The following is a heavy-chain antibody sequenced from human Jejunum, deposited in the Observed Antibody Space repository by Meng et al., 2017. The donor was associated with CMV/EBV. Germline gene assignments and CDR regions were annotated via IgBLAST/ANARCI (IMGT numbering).Heavy chain of an antibody. D-gene: IGHD4-17*01. J-gene: IGHJ4*02. Sequence: HVELQEPGPGLVKPSGTLSLTCDVSGGSIRNDQWCCWVRQAPGKGLEWIGEIYHSGRTNYNPSVKSRVSMSVDKSQNHFSLRLSSVTAADTAVYYCTTLYGDSISWGQGTLVTVSS. CDR2: IYHSGRT. CDR3: TTLYGDSIS. V-gene: IGHV4-4*02. CDR1: GGSIRNDQW.